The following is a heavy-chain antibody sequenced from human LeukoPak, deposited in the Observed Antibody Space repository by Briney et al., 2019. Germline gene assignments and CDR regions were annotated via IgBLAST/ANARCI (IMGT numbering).Heavy chain of an antibody. CDR1: GFTFSSYA. CDR2: IGTAGDT. Sequence: PGGSLRLSCAASGFTFSSYAMHWVRQATGKGLEWVSAIGTAGDTYYPGSVKGRFTISRENAKNSLYLQMNSLRAGDTVVYYCARGAHTGISAFDIWGQGTMVTVSS. CDR3: ARGAHTGISAFDI. D-gene: IGHD2-15*01. J-gene: IGHJ3*02. V-gene: IGHV3-13*01.